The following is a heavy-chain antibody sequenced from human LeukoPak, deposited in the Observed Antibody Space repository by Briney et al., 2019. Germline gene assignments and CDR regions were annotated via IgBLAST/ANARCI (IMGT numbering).Heavy chain of an antibody. CDR3: ARMLYSSSSNWFDP. CDR2: IDWDDDK. J-gene: IGHJ5*02. D-gene: IGHD6-13*01. CDR1: GFSLSTSGMC. V-gene: IGHV2-70*11. Sequence: SGPTLVNPTHTLTLTCTFSGFSLSTSGMCVSWIRQPPGKALEWLARIDWDDDKYYSTSLKTRLTISKDTSKNQVVLTMTNMDPVDTATYYCARMLYSSSSNWFDPWGQGTLVTVSS.